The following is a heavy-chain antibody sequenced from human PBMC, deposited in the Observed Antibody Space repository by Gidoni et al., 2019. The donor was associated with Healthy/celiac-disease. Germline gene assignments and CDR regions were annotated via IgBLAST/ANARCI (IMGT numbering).Heavy chain of an antibody. CDR2: ISSRSSYI. CDR1: GFTFSSYS. D-gene: IGHD3-22*01. CDR3: ARVTKSYYDSSGYS. Sequence: EVQLVESGGGLVKPGGSLRLSCAASGFTFSSYSMNWVRQAPGKGLEWVSSISSRSSYIYYADSVKGRFTISRDNAKNSLYLQMNSLRAEDTAVYYCARVTKSYYDSSGYSWSQGTLVTVSS. J-gene: IGHJ4*02. V-gene: IGHV3-21*06.